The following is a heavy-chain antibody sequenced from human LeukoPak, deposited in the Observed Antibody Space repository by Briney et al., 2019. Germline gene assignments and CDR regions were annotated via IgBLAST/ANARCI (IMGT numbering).Heavy chain of an antibody. CDR1: GFTFSSYE. CDR3: ARTPLAVAGTQTPYYFDY. J-gene: IGHJ4*02. V-gene: IGHV3-48*03. D-gene: IGHD6-19*01. CDR2: ISSSGSTI. Sequence: GGSLRLSCAASGFTFSSYEMNWVRQAPGKGLEWVSYISSSGSTIYYADSVKGRFTISRDNAKNSLYLQMNSLRAEDTAVYYCARTPLAVAGTQTPYYFDYWGQGTLVTVSS.